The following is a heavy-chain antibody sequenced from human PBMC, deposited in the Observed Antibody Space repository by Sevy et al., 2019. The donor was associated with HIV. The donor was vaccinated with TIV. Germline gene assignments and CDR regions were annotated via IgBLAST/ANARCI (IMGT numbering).Heavy chain of an antibody. CDR3: ARSEGKVGIDAFDY. CDR1: GGSISSGGYY. Sequence: SETLSLTCTVSGGSISSGGYYWSWIRQHPGKGLEWIGYIYYSGSTYYNPSLKSRVTISVDTSKNQFSLKLSSVTAADTAVYYCARSEGKVGIDAFDYWGQGTLVTVSS. CDR2: IYYSGST. V-gene: IGHV4-31*03. D-gene: IGHD1-26*01. J-gene: IGHJ4*02.